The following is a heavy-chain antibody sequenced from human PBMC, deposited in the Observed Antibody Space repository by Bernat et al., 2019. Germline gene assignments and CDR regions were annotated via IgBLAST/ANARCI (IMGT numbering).Heavy chain of an antibody. CDR2: IYYSGST. CDR3: ARHVVYSWFDP. J-gene: IGHJ5*02. Sequence: QLQPQESGPGLVKPSETLSLTCTVSGGSISSSSYYWGWIRQPPGKGLEWIGSIYYSGSTYYNPSLKSRVTISVDTSKNQFSLKLSSVTAADTAVYYCARHVVYSWFDPWGQGTLVTVSS. V-gene: IGHV4-39*01. CDR1: GGSISSSSYY. D-gene: IGHD2-15*01.